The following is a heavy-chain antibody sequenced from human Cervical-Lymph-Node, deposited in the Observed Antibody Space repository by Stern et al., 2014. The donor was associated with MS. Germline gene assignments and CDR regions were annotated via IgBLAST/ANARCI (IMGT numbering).Heavy chain of an antibody. CDR2: INAKSGIT. CDR1: GYTFSDHY. J-gene: IGHJ3*02. D-gene: IGHD1-20*01. CDR3: ARELNWNDIFTNVFDI. V-gene: IGHV1-2*02. Sequence: QVQLGQSGAEVKKPGASVKVSCKASGYTFSDHYMHWVRQAPGQGLEWMGWINAKSGITNYAQKLQGRVTMTRDTSISTAYMELSSLRSDDTAVYYCARELNWNDIFTNVFDIWGQGTMVTVSS.